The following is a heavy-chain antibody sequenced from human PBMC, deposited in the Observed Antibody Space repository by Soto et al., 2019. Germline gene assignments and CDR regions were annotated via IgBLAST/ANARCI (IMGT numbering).Heavy chain of an antibody. V-gene: IGHV2-5*02. J-gene: IGHJ3*02. CDR2: IYWDDDK. CDR3: PHSGRWPRGRVFDI. CDR1: GFSLSTSGVG. D-gene: IGHD4-17*01. Sequence: QITLKESGPTLVKPTQTLTLTCTFSGFSLSTSGVGVGWIRQAPGKALELLALIYWDDDKRYSPSLKSRLTVTKDPSKHQVGLTMTNIGPVDTGTYYCPHSGRWPRGRVFDICGQGTMGPVSS.